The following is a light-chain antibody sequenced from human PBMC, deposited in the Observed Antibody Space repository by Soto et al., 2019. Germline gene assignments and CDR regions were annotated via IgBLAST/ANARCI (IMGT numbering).Light chain of an antibody. J-gene: IGKJ1*01. Sequence: DINMAQSSSTPSWIVGGRVTITCPASQTISSWLAWYQQKPGKAPKLLIYKASTLKSGVPSRFSGSGSGTEFTLTISSLQPDDFATYYCQHYNSYSEAFGQGTKVDIK. CDR3: QHYNSYSEA. CDR2: KAS. V-gene: IGKV1-5*03. CDR1: QTISSW.